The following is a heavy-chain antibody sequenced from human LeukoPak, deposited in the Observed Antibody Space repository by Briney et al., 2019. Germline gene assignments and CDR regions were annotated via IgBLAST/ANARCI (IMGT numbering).Heavy chain of an antibody. J-gene: IGHJ5*02. CDR1: GYTFSSYE. CDR2: VNPNSGNT. CDR3: VRLFVQEPSGWFDP. Sequence: ASVKVSCKPSGYTFSSYEINWVRQPPGQGLEWMGWVNPNSGNTAYAQKFQGRVTMTRDVSIGTAYMELSSLRSEDTAVYYCVRLFVQEPSGWFDPWGQGTLVTVS. V-gene: IGHV1-8*01. D-gene: IGHD3-10*01.